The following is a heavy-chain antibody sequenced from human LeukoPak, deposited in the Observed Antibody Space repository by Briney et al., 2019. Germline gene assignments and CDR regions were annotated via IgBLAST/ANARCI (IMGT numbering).Heavy chain of an antibody. CDR3: ATGHSYGYEY. CDR2: IKGDGRST. V-gene: IGHV3-74*01. D-gene: IGHD5-18*01. J-gene: IGHJ4*02. Sequence: QPGGSLRLSCAASGFTFSTFWMHWVRQAPGKGLVWVSLIKGDGRSTNYADSVKGRFTISRDNAKNTVYLQMNSLRAEDTAVYYCATGHSYGYEYWAPGTLVTVSS. CDR1: GFTFSTFW.